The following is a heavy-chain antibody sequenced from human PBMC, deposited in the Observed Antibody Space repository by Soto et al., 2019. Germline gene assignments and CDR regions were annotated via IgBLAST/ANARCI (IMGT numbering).Heavy chain of an antibody. CDR1: GFSLPTDRVG. CDR2: IYWDDTK. CDR3: AHAYGGRSLY. Sequence: QITLKESGPTLVKPTQTPTLTCTFSGFSLPTDRVGVGWIRQPPGKALEWLAVIYWDDTKTYRPSLKSRLTITKYTSKNQVALTMTDIDPVDTATYYCAHAYGGRSLYWGQGTLVTVSS. J-gene: IGHJ4*02. V-gene: IGHV2-5*02. D-gene: IGHD1-26*01.